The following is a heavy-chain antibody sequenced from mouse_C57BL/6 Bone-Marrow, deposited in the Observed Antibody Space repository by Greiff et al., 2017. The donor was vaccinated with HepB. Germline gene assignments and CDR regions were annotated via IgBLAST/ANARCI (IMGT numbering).Heavy chain of an antibody. D-gene: IGHD1-1*01. CDR3: AREGYYGSSRAWFAY. V-gene: IGHV5-4*01. Sequence: DVHLVESGGGLVKPGGSLKLSCAASGFTFSSYAMSWVRQTPEKRLEWVATISDGGSYTYYPDNVKGRFTISRDNAKNNLYLQMSHLKSEDTAMYYCAREGYYGSSRAWFAYWGQGTLVTVSA. CDR2: ISDGGSYT. J-gene: IGHJ3*01. CDR1: GFTFSSYA.